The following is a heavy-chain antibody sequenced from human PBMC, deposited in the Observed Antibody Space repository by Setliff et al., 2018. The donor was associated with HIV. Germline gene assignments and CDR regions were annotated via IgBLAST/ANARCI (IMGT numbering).Heavy chain of an antibody. Sequence: SVKVSCKAFGGTFSSHVVTWVRQAPGQGLECMGVIIPMFGTANYAQKFQGRVSITADESTNTAYMELTSLRSEDTAVYYCARGENIMKYLDYWGQGTLVTVSS. V-gene: IGHV1-69*13. CDR3: ARGENIMKYLDY. CDR1: GGTFSSHV. CDR2: IIPMFGTA. D-gene: IGHD1-20*01. J-gene: IGHJ4*02.